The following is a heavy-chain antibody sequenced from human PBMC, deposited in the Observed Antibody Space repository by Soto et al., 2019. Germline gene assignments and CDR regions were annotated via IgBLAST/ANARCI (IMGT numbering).Heavy chain of an antibody. Sequence: EVQLVETGGGLIQPGGSLRLSCAASGFTVSSNYMSWVRQAPGKGLEWVSVISGSGGSTYYADSVKGRFTISRDNSKNTLYLQMNSLRAEDTAVYYCARFSIVGATTDYWGQGTLVTVSS. V-gene: IGHV3-53*02. J-gene: IGHJ4*02. D-gene: IGHD1-26*01. CDR1: GFTVSSNY. CDR2: ISGSGGST. CDR3: ARFSIVGATTDY.